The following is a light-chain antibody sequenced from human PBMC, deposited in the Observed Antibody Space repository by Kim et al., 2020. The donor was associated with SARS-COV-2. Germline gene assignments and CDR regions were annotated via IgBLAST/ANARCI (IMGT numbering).Light chain of an antibody. V-gene: IGLV3-19*01. CDR1: TLRLHF. CDR3: NSLDTNGHHVL. Sequence: SSELTQDPAMSVALGQTVRTTCKGDTLRLHFASWYQQKPGQAPILIMYGRNVRPSGIADRFSGSRSGNTASLTITGAQAEDEADYYCNSLDTNGHHVLFG. J-gene: IGLJ3*02. CDR2: GRN.